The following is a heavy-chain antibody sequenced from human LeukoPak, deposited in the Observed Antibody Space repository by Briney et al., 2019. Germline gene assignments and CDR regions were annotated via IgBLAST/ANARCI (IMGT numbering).Heavy chain of an antibody. CDR1: GFTFSDYY. J-gene: IGHJ4*02. Sequence: GGSLRLSCAASGFTFSDYYMSWIRQAPGKGLEWVSHMSSSGSTKHYADSVKGRFSISRDNARNSVYLQMNSLRAEDTAVYYCARDRYFSYWGQGTLVTVSS. CDR2: MSSSGSTK. CDR3: ARDRYFSY. D-gene: IGHD3-9*01. V-gene: IGHV3-11*04.